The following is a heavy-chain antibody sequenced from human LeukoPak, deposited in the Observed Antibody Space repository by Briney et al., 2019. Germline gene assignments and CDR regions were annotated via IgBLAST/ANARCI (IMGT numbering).Heavy chain of an antibody. CDR3: AKAQPLHRSGPFDY. J-gene: IGHJ4*02. CDR2: ISIDVDKT. Sequence: AGGSLRLSCEASGFTFSSSAMTWVRQAPGKGLEWVSSISIDVDKTYYADSVKGRVTISRDNSKTTLFLQMNSLRAEDTAVYYCAKAQPLHRSGPFDYWGQGSLVTVAS. D-gene: IGHD3-10*01. V-gene: IGHV3-23*01. CDR1: GFTFSSSA.